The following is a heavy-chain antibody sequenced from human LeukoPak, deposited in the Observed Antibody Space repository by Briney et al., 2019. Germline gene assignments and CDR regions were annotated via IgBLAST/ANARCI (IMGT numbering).Heavy chain of an antibody. V-gene: IGHV4-4*07. CDR2: IYTSGST. D-gene: IGHD3-22*01. Sequence: PSETLSLTCTVSGGSISSYYWSWIRQPPGKGLEWIGRIYTSGSTNYNPSLKSRVTMSVDTSKNQFSLKLSSVTAADTAVYYCARDVKNYYDSSGLFDYWGQGTLVTVSS. CDR1: GGSISSYY. CDR3: ARDVKNYYDSSGLFDY. J-gene: IGHJ4*02.